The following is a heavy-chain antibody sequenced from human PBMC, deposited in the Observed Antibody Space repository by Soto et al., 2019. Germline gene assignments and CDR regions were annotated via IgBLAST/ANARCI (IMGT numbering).Heavy chain of an antibody. CDR3: ARHEGGRNYFGP. V-gene: IGHV5-10-1*01. CDR2: IDPSDSYT. D-gene: IGHD2-15*01. J-gene: IGHJ5*02. CDR1: GYTFTSYW. Sequence: GESLKISCQGSGYTFTSYWISWVRQMPGKGLEWMGRIDPSDSYTNFSPSFQGHVTISVDKSISTAYLQWSSLKASDTAIYYCARHEGGRNYFGPWGQGALVTVSS.